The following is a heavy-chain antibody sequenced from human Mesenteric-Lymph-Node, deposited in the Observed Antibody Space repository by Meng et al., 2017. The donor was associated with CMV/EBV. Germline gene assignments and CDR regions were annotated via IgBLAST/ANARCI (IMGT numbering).Heavy chain of an antibody. J-gene: IGHJ4*02. V-gene: IGHV1-46*01. Sequence: ASVKVSCKASGYSFTTHYMNWVRQAPGQGLEWMGMVNPNGGAAGYAQKFQGRVTMTGDTSTNTVFLEVNSLTSEDTAVYFCARRNRDEYFFDYWGQGTLVTGLL. CDR1: GYSFTTHY. D-gene: IGHD2/OR15-2a*01. CDR3: ARRNRDEYFFDY. CDR2: VNPNGGAA.